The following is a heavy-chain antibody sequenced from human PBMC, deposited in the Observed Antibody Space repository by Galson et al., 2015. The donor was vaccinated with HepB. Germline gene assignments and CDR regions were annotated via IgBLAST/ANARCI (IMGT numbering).Heavy chain of an antibody. V-gene: IGHV3-7*04. D-gene: IGHD1-20*01. CDR2: INQDGSEK. Sequence: SLRLSCAASEFTFSNYWMTWVRQAPGKGLEWVANINQDGSEKYYVDSVKGRFTVSRDNAKNSPYLQMNSLRPEDTAVYYCTRGIVTGIDYFDYWGQGILVTVSS. J-gene: IGHJ4*02. CDR1: EFTFSNYW. CDR3: TRGIVTGIDYFDY.